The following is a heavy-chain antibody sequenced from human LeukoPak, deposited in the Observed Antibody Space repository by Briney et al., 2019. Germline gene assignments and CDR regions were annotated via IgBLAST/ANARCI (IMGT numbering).Heavy chain of an antibody. CDR1: GFTFSSYG. Sequence: GGSLRLSCAASGFTFSSYGMHWVRQAPGKGLEWVAVIWYDGSNKYYADSVKGRFTISRDNSKNTLYLQMNSLRAEDTAVYYCAKDLGRITMIVVVLDAFDIWGQGTMVTVSS. V-gene: IGHV3-33*06. J-gene: IGHJ3*02. CDR2: IWYDGSNK. D-gene: IGHD3-22*01. CDR3: AKDLGRITMIVVVLDAFDI.